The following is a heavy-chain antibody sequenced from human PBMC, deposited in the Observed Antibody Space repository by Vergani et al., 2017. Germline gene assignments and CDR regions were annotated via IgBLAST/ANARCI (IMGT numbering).Heavy chain of an antibody. CDR1: GSISSGGYY. CDR2: ISYSGST. D-gene: IGHD4-11*01. V-gene: IGHV4-31*03. CDR3: AGGDYSNGIDD. J-gene: IGHJ4*02. Sequence: QVQLQESGPGLVKPSQTLSLTCTVSGSISSGGYYWSWIRHHPGKGLEWIGSISYSGSTYYNPSLKSRVTISVDTSKNQFALKLSAVTAADTAVYYCAGGDYSNGIDDWGQGTLVTVSS.